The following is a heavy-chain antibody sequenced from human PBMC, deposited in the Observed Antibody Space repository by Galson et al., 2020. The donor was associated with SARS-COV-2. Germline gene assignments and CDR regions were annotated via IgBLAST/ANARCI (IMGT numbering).Heavy chain of an antibody. CDR3: FIDLLVRFFDS. Sequence: SDTLSLTCPFSYGSMSSGSYHWSWIRQPAGKGLEWIGRVYSSGSTTYNPSLKSRFTISADTSKNQCSLNLSSVTAADTAVYYCFIDLLVRFFDSFGQATLVIVSS. D-gene: IGHD2-15*01. CDR1: YGSMSSGSYH. CDR2: VYSSGST. V-gene: IGHV4-61*02. J-gene: IGHJ5*01.